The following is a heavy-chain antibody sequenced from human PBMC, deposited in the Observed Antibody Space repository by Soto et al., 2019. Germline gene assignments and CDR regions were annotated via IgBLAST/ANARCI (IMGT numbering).Heavy chain of an antibody. V-gene: IGHV4-4*02. D-gene: IGHD3-3*01. CDR2: IYHSGST. CDR3: AREATRITIFGVVTHNWFDP. J-gene: IGHJ5*02. Sequence: PSETLSLTCAVSSGSISSSNWWSWVRQPPGKGLEWIGEIYHSGSTNYNPSLKSRVTISVDKSKNQFSLRLSSVTAADTAVYYCAREATRITIFGVVTHNWFDPWGQGTLVTVSS. CDR1: SGSISSSNW.